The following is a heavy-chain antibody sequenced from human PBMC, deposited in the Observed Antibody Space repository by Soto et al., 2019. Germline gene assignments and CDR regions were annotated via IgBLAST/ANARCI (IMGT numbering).Heavy chain of an antibody. Sequence: PAETLSLTCTFSDGSISSYYWSWIGEPPGKGLEWIGYIYYSGITKYSPSLKSRVTISVDTSKNQFSLKLSSVTAADTAVYYCAIDSGSGSYSSNYFETWGHGTMGTVS. V-gene: IGHV4-59*01. J-gene: IGHJ1*01. CDR2: IYYSGIT. CDR1: DGSISSYY. CDR3: AIDSGSGSYSSNYFET. D-gene: IGHD3-10*01.